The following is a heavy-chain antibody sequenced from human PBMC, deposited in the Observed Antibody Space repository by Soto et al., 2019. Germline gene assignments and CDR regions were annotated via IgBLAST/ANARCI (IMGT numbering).Heavy chain of an antibody. CDR1: GASLGGFH. Sequence: SETLSLTCAIYGASLGGFHWTWLRQAPGKGLEWIGELIHGGSTNYNPSLKGRVSFSLDTSKDQFSLHLMSVTAADTAVYYCARSPLGYDYVRQTWREVGDSFDIWGRGTLVTVSS. CDR3: ARSPLGYDYVRQTWREVGDSFDI. D-gene: IGHD3-16*01. CDR2: LIHGGST. V-gene: IGHV4-34*12. J-gene: IGHJ3*02.